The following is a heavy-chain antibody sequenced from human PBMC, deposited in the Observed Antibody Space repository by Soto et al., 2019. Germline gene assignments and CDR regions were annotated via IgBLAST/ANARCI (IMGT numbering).Heavy chain of an antibody. J-gene: IGHJ5*02. Sequence: QVQLQESGPGLVKPSQTLSLTCTVSGGSISSGGYYWSWIRQHPGKGLEWIGYIYYSGSTYYNPSLKIRVTISVDTSKNPCSLKLSSVTAADTAVYYCARVFSDSSSFFDPWGQGTLVTVSS. CDR3: ARVFSDSSSFFDP. D-gene: IGHD6-13*01. V-gene: IGHV4-31*03. CDR2: IYYSGST. CDR1: GGSISSGGYY.